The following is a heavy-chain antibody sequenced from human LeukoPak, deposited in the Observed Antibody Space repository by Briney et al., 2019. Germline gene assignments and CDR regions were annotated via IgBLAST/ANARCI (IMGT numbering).Heavy chain of an antibody. CDR1: GFTFSAYS. J-gene: IGHJ5*02. CDR3: ASDLPAATT. D-gene: IGHD2-2*01. CDR2: ISANSDCI. Sequence: PGGSLRLSCAASGFTFSAYSMSWVRQAPGKGLEWVSSISANSDCIFYPDSMKGRFTISRDNAQKSLYLQMDSLRAEDTAVYYCASDLPAATTWGQGTLVTVSS. V-gene: IGHV3-21*01.